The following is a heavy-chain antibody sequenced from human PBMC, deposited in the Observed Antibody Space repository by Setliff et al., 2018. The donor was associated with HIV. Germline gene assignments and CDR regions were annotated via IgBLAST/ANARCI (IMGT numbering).Heavy chain of an antibody. CDR3: ARAAYCSGGVCFHRPYFDQ. CDR2: ISTFNGNT. V-gene: IGHV1-18*01. CDR1: GYTFTDYN. J-gene: IGHJ4*02. D-gene: IGHD2-15*01. Sequence: ASVKVSCKASGYTFTDYNIAWLRQAPGQGLEWVAWISTFNGNTDSAQRLQGRVTMTTDTSTSTAYMELRSLRSDDRAVYYCARAAYCSGGVCFHRPYFDQWGQGSLVTVSS.